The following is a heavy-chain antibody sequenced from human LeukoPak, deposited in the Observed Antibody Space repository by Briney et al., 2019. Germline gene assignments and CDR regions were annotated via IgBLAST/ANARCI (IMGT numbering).Heavy chain of an antibody. J-gene: IGHJ3*02. CDR3: ARDLREHGVFDI. CDR2: IYSDGST. CDR1: KFTVSSNY. D-gene: IGHD1-26*01. Sequence: GSLRLSCAASKFTVSSNYMSWVRQAPGKGLEWVSEIYSDGSTYYAASVKGRFSISRDNSKNTVYLQMNSLRAEDTAVYYCARDLREHGVFDIWGQGTMVTVSS. V-gene: IGHV3-53*01.